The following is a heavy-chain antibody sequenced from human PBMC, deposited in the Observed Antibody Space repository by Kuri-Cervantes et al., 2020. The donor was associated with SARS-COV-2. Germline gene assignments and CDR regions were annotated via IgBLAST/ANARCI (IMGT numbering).Heavy chain of an antibody. J-gene: IGHJ4*03. Sequence: GGSLRLSCAASGFTFSSYSMNWVRQAPGKGLEWVSSISSSSSYIYYAASVKGRFTISRYESKNTLYLQMNSLSAYDTAVYYCARVLCGGNGLFDYWGQGTQVTVSS. CDR1: GFTFSSYS. D-gene: IGHD2-21*01. CDR2: ISSSSSYI. CDR3: ARVLCGGNGLFDY. V-gene: IGHV3-21*01.